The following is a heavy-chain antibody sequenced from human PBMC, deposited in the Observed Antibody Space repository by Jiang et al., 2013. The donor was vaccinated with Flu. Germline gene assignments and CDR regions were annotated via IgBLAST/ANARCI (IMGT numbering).Heavy chain of an antibody. CDR1: GYSFNSYA. V-gene: IGHV7-4-1*01. Sequence: QSGSELKKPGASVKVSCKPSGYSFNSYAMNWVRQAPGQGLEWMGWINTNTGNPTYAQGFTGRFVFSLDTSVSTAYLQIYSLKAEDTAVYYCAASEIHLWFDPWGQGTLVTVSS. CDR3: AASEIHLWFDP. D-gene: IGHD5-24*01. CDR2: INTNTGNP. J-gene: IGHJ5*02.